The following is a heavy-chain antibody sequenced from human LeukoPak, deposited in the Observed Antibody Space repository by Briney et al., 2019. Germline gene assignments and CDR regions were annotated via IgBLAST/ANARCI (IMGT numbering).Heavy chain of an antibody. CDR3: ARPRNPYSSSWPSFDY. D-gene: IGHD6-13*01. CDR2: INPSSGST. J-gene: IGHJ4*02. Sequence: GASVKVSCKASGYTFTSYYMHWVRQAPGQGLEWMGIINPSSGSTSYAQKFQGRVTMTRDTSPSTVYMELSSLTSEDTAIYYCARPRNPYSSSWPSFDYWGQGTLVTVSS. CDR1: GYTFTSYY. V-gene: IGHV1-46*01.